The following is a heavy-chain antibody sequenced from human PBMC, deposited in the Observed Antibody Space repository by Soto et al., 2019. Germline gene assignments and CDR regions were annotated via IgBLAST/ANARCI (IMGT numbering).Heavy chain of an antibody. D-gene: IGHD2-2*02. CDR1: GFTFVDYA. Sequence: GGSLRLSCAASGFTFVDYAMGWVRQAPGKGLEWVGRIKSKTDGGTTDYAAPVKGRFTISRDDSKNTLYLQMNSLKTEDTAVYYCTTPPEYCSSTSCYNYYYYMDVWGKGTTVTVSS. V-gene: IGHV3-15*01. CDR2: IKSKTDGGTT. J-gene: IGHJ6*03. CDR3: TTPPEYCSSTSCYNYYYYMDV.